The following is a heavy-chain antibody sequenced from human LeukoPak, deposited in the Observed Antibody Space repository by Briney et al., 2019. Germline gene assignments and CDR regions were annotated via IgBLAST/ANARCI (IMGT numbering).Heavy chain of an antibody. CDR3: ARALRQQLVTGWFDP. V-gene: IGHV4-59*01. CDR1: GDSINSYY. Sequence: TPSETLSLTCSVSGDSINSYYRSWIRRPPGKGLEWIGYIYHSGSTNSNPSLKSRVTISVDTSKNQFSLRLTSVTAADTAVYYCARALRQQLVTGWFDPWGQGTLVTVSS. CDR2: IYHSGST. J-gene: IGHJ5*02. D-gene: IGHD6-13*01.